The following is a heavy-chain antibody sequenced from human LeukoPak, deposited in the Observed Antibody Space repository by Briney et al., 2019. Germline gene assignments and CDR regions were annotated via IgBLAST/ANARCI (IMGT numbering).Heavy chain of an antibody. V-gene: IGHV4-34*01. CDR3: ARGRGYCSSTSCYHLDV. D-gene: IGHD2-2*01. Sequence: SGTLSLTCAVYGGSFSGYYWSWIRQPPGKGLEWIGEINHSGSTNYNPSLKSRVTISVDTSKNQFSLKLSSVTAADTAVYYCARGRGYCSSTSCYHLDVWGKGTTVTVSS. CDR1: GGSFSGYY. J-gene: IGHJ6*04. CDR2: INHSGST.